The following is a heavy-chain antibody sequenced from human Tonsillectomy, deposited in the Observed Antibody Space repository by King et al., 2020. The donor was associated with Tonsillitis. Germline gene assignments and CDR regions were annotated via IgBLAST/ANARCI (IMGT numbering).Heavy chain of an antibody. CDR1: GFSLSTSEMC. D-gene: IGHD1-1*01. V-gene: IGHV2-70*01. Sequence: VTLKESGPALVKPTQTLTLTCTFSGFSLSTSEMCVRWIRQSPGKALEWLALIDWDDDKYYSTSLKTRLTISKDTSKNQVVLTMTNMDPVDTATYYCALEIITTVAFDVWGRGTLVTVSS. J-gene: IGHJ3*01. CDR2: IDWDDDK. CDR3: ALEIITTVAFDV.